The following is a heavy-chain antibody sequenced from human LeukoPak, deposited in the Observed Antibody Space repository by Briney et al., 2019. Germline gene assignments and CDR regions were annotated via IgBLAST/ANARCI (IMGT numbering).Heavy chain of an antibody. J-gene: IGHJ4*02. V-gene: IGHV1-2*06. CDR1: GYTFNDHL. CDR2: IQPKSGDT. Sequence: ASVKVSCKASGYTFNDHLIHWVRQAPGQGLEWMGRIQPKSGDTDHAQKFQGRATMTRDTSTTTGYMQLTSLIFDDTAVYYCASHYGPGPVWGQGTLVTVS. CDR3: ASHYGPGPV. D-gene: IGHD3-10*01.